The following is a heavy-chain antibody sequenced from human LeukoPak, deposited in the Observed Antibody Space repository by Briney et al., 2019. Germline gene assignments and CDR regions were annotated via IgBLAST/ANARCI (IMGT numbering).Heavy chain of an antibody. J-gene: IGHJ5*02. Sequence: SETLSLTCTVSGGSVSSSSYYWGWIRQPPGKGLEWIGTIYYSGNTYYNPSLKSRVTISVDTSKNRFSLKLSSVTAADTAMYYCARVFGGPVSRRFDPWGQGTLVTVSS. V-gene: IGHV4-39*07. D-gene: IGHD4-23*01. CDR3: ARVFGGPVSRRFDP. CDR1: GGSVSSSSYY. CDR2: IYYSGNT.